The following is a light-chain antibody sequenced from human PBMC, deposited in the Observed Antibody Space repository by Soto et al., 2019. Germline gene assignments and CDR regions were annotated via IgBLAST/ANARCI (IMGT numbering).Light chain of an antibody. J-gene: IGKJ5*01. Sequence: DLPLTPSPSSRSPSIGESVTITCRASQVISTSLAWYPVKPGKAPKLLSYAASTLESGVPSRFSTTVSGTESSLTNTSLQPEEFATYYCKHLFDSPITFGQGTRRE. CDR2: AAS. CDR1: QVISTS. V-gene: IGKV1-9*01. CDR3: KHLFDSPIT.